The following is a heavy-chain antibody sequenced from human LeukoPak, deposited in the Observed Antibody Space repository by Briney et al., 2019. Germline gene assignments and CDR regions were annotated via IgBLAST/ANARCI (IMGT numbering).Heavy chain of an antibody. D-gene: IGHD2/OR15-2a*01. CDR1: GFTFSRLG. J-gene: IGHJ4*02. CDR2: IHNDGTQG. CDR3: ARMLISSTYYFDH. Sequence: GGSLRLSCAGSGFTFSRLGMQWVRQAPGKGLEWVAVIHNDGTQGQYADSVKGRFTISRDISENTLYLQMNSLRAEDTAVYYCARMLISSTYYFDHWGQGTLVTVSS. V-gene: IGHV3-33*01.